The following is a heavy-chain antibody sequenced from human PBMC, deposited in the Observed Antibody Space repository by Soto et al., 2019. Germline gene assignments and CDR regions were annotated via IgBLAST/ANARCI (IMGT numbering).Heavy chain of an antibody. CDR3: ARQVGQWELLIFYYYGMDV. Sequence: PSETLYLTCAVYGGYISSGNWWSWVRQPPGKGLEWIGEIYYSGSTNYNPSLKSRVTISVDKSKNQFSLKLSSVTAADTAVYYCARQVGQWELLIFYYYGMDVWGQGTTVTVSS. V-gene: IGHV4-4*02. J-gene: IGHJ6*02. CDR1: GGYISSGNW. D-gene: IGHD1-26*01. CDR2: IYYSGST.